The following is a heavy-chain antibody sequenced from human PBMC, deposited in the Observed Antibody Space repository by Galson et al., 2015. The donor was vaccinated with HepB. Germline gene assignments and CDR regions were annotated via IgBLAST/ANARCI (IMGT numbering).Heavy chain of an antibody. J-gene: IGHJ6*02. CDR3: AREMAAPKLDIVVVPAAISNGMDV. CDR2: ISSSSSTI. D-gene: IGHD2-2*01. V-gene: IGHV3-48*01. Sequence: SLRLSCAASGFTFSSYSMNWVRQAPGKGLEWVSYISSSSSTIYYADSVKGRFTISRDNAKNSLYLQMNSLRAEDTAVYYCAREMAAPKLDIVVVPAAISNGMDVWGQGTTVTVSS. CDR1: GFTFSSYS.